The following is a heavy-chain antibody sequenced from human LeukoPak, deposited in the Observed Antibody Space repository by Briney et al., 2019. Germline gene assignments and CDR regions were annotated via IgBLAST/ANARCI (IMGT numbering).Heavy chain of an antibody. Sequence: GGSLRLSCAASGFTFSSYGMHWVRQAPGKGLEWGAVIWYDGSNKYYADSVKGRFTISRDNSKNTLYLQMDSLRAEDTAVYYCARETGLVYYYYGMDVWGQGTTVTVSS. CDR3: ARETGLVYYYYGMDV. V-gene: IGHV3-33*01. J-gene: IGHJ6*02. CDR1: GFTFSSYG. CDR2: IWYDGSNK. D-gene: IGHD2-8*02.